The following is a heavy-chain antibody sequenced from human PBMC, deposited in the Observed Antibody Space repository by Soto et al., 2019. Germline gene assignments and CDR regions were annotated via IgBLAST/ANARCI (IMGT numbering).Heavy chain of an antibody. Sequence: SVKVSCKASGGTFSSYAISWVRQAPGQGLEWMGGIIPIFGTANYAQKFQGRVTITADESTSTAYMELSSLRSEDTAVYYCARDQVKEVYALPNLSSARMDVWGQGTTVTVSS. D-gene: IGHD2-8*01. J-gene: IGHJ6*02. V-gene: IGHV1-69*13. CDR2: IIPIFGTA. CDR1: GGTFSSYA. CDR3: ARDQVKEVYALPNLSSARMDV.